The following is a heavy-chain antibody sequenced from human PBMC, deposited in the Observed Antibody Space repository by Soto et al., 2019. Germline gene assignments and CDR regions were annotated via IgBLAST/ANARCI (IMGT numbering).Heavy chain of an antibody. V-gene: IGHV3-23*01. CDR1: GFRFSDFA. Sequence: EVQLLESGGGFVQPGGSLRLSCAASGFRFSDFAMTWVRQAPGRGLEWDSAITGTASSTYYADAVKGRFTISRNNSKNTLYLQINSLRAEDTAIYYCAKGAEGYVVSSLDSWCQGTLVTVSS. CDR3: AKGAEGYVVSSLDS. CDR2: ITGTASST. D-gene: IGHD5-12*01. J-gene: IGHJ4*02.